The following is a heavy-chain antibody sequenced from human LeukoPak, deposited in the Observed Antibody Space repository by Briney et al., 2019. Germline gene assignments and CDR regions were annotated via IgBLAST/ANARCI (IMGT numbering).Heavy chain of an antibody. V-gene: IGHV4-34*01. CDR3: ARENSSGYYNHWFDP. CDR1: GGSFSGYY. D-gene: IGHD3-22*01. CDR2: INHSGST. Sequence: SETLSLTCAVYGGSFSGYYWSWIRQPPGKGLEWIGEINHSGSTNYNPSLKSRVTISVDTSKNQFSLKLSSVTAADTAMYYCARENSSGYYNHWFDPRGQGILVTVSS. J-gene: IGHJ5*02.